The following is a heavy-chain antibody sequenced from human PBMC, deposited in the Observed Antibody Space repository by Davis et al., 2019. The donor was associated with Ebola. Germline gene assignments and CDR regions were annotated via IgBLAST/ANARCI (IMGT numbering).Heavy chain of an antibody. V-gene: IGHV1-18*01. D-gene: IGHD2-21*01. Sequence: ASVKVSCKASGYTFTSYGISWVRQAPGQGLEWMGWISAYNGNTNYAQKLQGRVTMTTDTSTSTAYMELRSLRSDDTAVYYCARELIVGLYYYYYGMDVWGQGTTVTVSS. CDR2: ISAYNGNT. CDR3: ARELIVGLYYYYYGMDV. J-gene: IGHJ6*02. CDR1: GYTFTSYG.